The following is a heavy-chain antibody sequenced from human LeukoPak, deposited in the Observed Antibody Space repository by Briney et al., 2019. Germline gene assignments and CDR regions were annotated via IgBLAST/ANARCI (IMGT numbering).Heavy chain of an antibody. CDR1: GXTFGDYG. D-gene: IGHD3-16*01. CDR2: IRSKVYGETT. V-gene: IGHV3-49*04. Sequence: PGGSLRLSCTASGXTFGDYGMSWVRQAPGKGLEWVGLIRSKVYGETTEYAASVKGRFTISRDDSKSIAYLQMSSLKTEDTAVYYCTRNVRAGGIDYWGQGTLVTVSS. J-gene: IGHJ4*02. CDR3: TRNVRAGGIDY.